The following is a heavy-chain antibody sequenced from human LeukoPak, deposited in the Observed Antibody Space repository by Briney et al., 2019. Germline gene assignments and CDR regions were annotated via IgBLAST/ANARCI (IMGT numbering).Heavy chain of an antibody. CDR3: ASLIPRYSSSWYGYYYYMDV. D-gene: IGHD6-13*01. Sequence: SETLSLTCTVSGGSISSGSYYWGWIRQPPGKGLEWIASMYYSGTTFYSPSLKSRVTISVDTSKNQFSLKLSSVTAADTAVYYCASLIPRYSSSWYGYYYYMDVWGKGTTVTVSS. J-gene: IGHJ6*03. CDR1: GGSISSGSYY. CDR2: MYYSGTT. V-gene: IGHV4-39*07.